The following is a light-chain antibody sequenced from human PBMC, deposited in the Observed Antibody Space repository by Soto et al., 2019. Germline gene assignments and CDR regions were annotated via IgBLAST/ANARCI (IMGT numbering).Light chain of an antibody. Sequence: QSVLAQPPSASGSPGQSATISCTGTSSDVGGYNYVSWYQQHPGKAPKLMIYDVNRRPSGVPDRFSASKSGNTASLTVSGLQAEDEADYYCTSYGGASNLLFGGGTKLTVL. V-gene: IGLV2-8*01. CDR2: DVN. CDR1: SSDVGGYNY. CDR3: TSYGGASNLL. J-gene: IGLJ2*01.